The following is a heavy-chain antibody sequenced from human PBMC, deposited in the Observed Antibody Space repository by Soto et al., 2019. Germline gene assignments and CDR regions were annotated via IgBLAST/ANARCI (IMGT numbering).Heavy chain of an antibody. CDR2: INHSGST. J-gene: IGHJ3*02. V-gene: IGHV4-34*01. Sequence: PSETLSLTCAVYGGSFSGSNWSWIRQPPGKGLEWIGEINHSGSTNYNPSLKSRVTISVDTSKNQFSLKLSSVTAADTAVYYRARTGLLWFGEAGDAFDIWGQGTMVT. CDR1: GGSFSGSN. D-gene: IGHD3-10*01. CDR3: ARTGLLWFGEAGDAFDI.